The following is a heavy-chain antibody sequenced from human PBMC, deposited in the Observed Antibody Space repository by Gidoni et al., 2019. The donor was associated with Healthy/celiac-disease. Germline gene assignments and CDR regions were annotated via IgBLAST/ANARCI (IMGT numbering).Heavy chain of an antibody. V-gene: IGHV3-23*01. CDR3: AKDQVELAAAAYYYYYGMDV. CDR1: GFTFSSYA. D-gene: IGHD6-13*01. J-gene: IGHJ6*02. Sequence: EVQLLESGGGLVQPGGSLRLSRAASGFTFSSYALRWVRQAPGKGLEWVSAISGSGGSTYYADSVKGRFTISRDNSKNTLYLQMNSLRAEDTAVYYCAKDQVELAAAAYYYYYGMDVWGQGTTVTVSS. CDR2: ISGSGGST.